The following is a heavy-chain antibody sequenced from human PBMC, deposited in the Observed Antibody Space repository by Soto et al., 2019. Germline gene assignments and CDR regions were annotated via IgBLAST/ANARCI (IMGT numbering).Heavy chain of an antibody. CDR2: VASKPEGYTT. J-gene: IGHJ1*01. Sequence: GGSLRLSCAASGYTFSDTAIHWVRQAPGKGLEWVGRVASKPEGYTTTYGASVNGRFTISRDESQNAAYLQKNSLSADLTAVYYCTKYSGSFSIPAAWGPGTLVTVSS. V-gene: IGHV3-73*01. CDR1: GYTFSDTA. D-gene: IGHD5-12*01. CDR3: TKYSGSFSIPAA.